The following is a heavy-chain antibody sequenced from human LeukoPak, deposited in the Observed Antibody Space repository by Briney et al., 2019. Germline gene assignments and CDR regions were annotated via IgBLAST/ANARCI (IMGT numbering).Heavy chain of an antibody. V-gene: IGHV1-69*04. Sequence: ASVKVSCKASGGTFSSYAISWVRQAPGQGLEWMGRIIPILGVANYAQKFQGRVTITADKSTSTAYMELSSLRSEDTAVYYCAGEGAYDILTGYYPFWGQGTLVTVSS. J-gene: IGHJ4*02. CDR3: AGEGAYDILTGYYPF. CDR2: IIPILGVA. D-gene: IGHD3-9*01. CDR1: GGTFSSYA.